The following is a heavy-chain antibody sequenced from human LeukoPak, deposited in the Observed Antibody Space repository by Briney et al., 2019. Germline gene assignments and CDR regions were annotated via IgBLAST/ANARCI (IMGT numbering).Heavy chain of an antibody. V-gene: IGHV5-51*01. CDR2: IYPGDSDT. CDR1: GYSFTSYW. CDR3: AGHYYGSGRIPGYYYYMDV. Sequence: PGESLKISCKGSGYSFTSYWIGWVRQMPGKGLEWMGIIYPGDSDTRYSPSFQGQVTISADKSISTAYLQWSSLKASDTAMYYCAGHYYGSGRIPGYYYYMDVWGKGTTVTVSS. D-gene: IGHD3-10*01. J-gene: IGHJ6*03.